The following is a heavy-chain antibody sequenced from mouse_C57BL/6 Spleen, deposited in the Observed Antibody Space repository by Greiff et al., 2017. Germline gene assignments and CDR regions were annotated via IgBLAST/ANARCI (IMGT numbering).Heavy chain of an antibody. CDR3: ARDGIFERYFDY. J-gene: IGHJ2*01. V-gene: IGHV5-4*01. CDR1: GFTFSSYA. Sequence: DVKLVESGGGLVKPGGSLKLSCAASGFTFSSYAMSWVRQTPEKRLEWVATISDGGSYTYYPDNVKGRFTISRDNAKNNLYLQMSHLKSEDTAMYYCARDGIFERYFDYWGQGTTLTVSS. CDR2: ISDGGSYT. D-gene: IGHD4-1*01.